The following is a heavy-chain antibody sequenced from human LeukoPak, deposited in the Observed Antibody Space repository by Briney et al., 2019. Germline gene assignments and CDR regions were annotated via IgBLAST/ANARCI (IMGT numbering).Heavy chain of an antibody. CDR1: GDSSTSYS. V-gene: IGHV4-59*01. D-gene: IGHD3-10*01. CDR2: IFNSGST. CDR3: ASDYGSGSYRFDY. Sequence: SETLSLTCTVSGDSSTSYSWSCIRQPPGKGLEWIWYIFNSGSTIYNPSVRSRVTISLDTSKRQFSLNLRSVTAADTAVYYCASDYGSGSYRFDYWGQGTLVSVSS. J-gene: IGHJ4*02.